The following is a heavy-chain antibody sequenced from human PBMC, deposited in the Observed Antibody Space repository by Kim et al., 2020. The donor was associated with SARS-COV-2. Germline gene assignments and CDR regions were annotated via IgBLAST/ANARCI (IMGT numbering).Heavy chain of an antibody. CDR3: ARRVVPAATLLTNYYYYM. CDR2: INHSGST. J-gene: IGHJ6*03. CDR1: GGSFSGYY. Sequence: SETLSLTCAVYGGSFSGYYWSWIRQPPGKGLEWIGEINHSGSTNYNPSLKSRVTISVDTSKNQFSLKLSSVTAADTAVYYCARRVVPAATLLTNYYYYM. D-gene: IGHD2-2*01. V-gene: IGHV4-34*01.